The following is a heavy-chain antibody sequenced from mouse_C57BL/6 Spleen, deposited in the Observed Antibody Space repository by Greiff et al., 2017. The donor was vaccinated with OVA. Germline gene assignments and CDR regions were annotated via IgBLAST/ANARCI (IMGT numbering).Heavy chain of an antibody. CDR2: INPNNGGT. CDR3: ARSRQLRLRYAMDY. J-gene: IGHJ4*01. V-gene: IGHV1-18*01. D-gene: IGHD3-2*02. Sequence: EVKLMESGPELVKPGASVKIPCKASGYTFTDYNMDWVKQSHGKSLEWIGDINPNNGGTIYNQKFKGKATLTVDKSSSTAYMELRSLTSEDTAVYYCARSRQLRLRYAMDYWGQGTSVTVSS. CDR1: GYTFTDYN.